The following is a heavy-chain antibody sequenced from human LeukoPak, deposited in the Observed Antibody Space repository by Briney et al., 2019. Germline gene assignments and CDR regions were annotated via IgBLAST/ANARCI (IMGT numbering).Heavy chain of an antibody. Sequence: SETLSLTCAVYGGSSSGYYWSWIRQPPGKGLEWIGEINHSGSTNYNPSLKSRVTISVDTSKNQFSLKLSSVTAADTAVYYCARHYDYVWGSYRYFDYWGQGTLVTVSS. V-gene: IGHV4-34*01. D-gene: IGHD3-16*02. CDR1: GGSSSGYY. CDR3: ARHYDYVWGSYRYFDY. CDR2: INHSGST. J-gene: IGHJ4*02.